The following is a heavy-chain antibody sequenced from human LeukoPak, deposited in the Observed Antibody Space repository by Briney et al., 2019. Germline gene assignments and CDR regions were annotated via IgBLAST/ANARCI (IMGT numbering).Heavy chain of an antibody. Sequence: GGSLRLSCAASGFTFTDHWMHWVRQAPGKGLEWVAVISYDGSNKYYADSVKGRFTISRDNSKNTLYLQMNSLRAEDTAVYYCARDQNTVAYNYFDYWGQGTLVTVSS. CDR3: ARDQNTVAYNYFDY. D-gene: IGHD2/OR15-2a*01. J-gene: IGHJ4*02. CDR2: ISYDGSNK. CDR1: GFTFTDHW. V-gene: IGHV3-30-3*01.